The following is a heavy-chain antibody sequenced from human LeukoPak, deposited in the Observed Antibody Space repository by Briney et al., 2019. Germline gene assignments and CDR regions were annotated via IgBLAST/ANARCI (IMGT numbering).Heavy chain of an antibody. D-gene: IGHD6-25*01. J-gene: IGHJ6*02. CDR2: IYHSGST. CDR1: GGSISSGGYS. V-gene: IGHV4-30-2*01. Sequence: SETLSLTCTVSGGSISSGGYSWSWIRQPPGKGLEWIGYIYHSGSTYYNPSLKSRVTISVDRSKNQFSLKLSSVTAADTAVYYCARDQRGRYYYGMDVWGQGTTVTVSS. CDR3: ARDQRGRYYYGMDV.